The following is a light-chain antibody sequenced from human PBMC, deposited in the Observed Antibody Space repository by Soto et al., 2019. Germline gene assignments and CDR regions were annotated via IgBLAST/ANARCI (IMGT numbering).Light chain of an antibody. CDR2: TND. V-gene: IGLV1-44*01. J-gene: IGLJ1*01. CDR1: SSNIGSNT. CDR3: SSWDDNLDAEV. Sequence: HSVLTQPPSASGTPGQRVTISCSGSSSNIGSNTVNWYQQLPGTAPKLLIYTNDQRPSGVPDRFSGSKSGTSASLAISGLQFEDEADYHCSSWDDNLDAEVFGAGTKVTVL.